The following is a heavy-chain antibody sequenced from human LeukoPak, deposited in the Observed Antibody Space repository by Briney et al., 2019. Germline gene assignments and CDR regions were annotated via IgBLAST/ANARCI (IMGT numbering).Heavy chain of an antibody. CDR2: MNPNSGNT. D-gene: IGHD3-16*02. J-gene: IGHJ5*02. Sequence: GASVKVSCKASGYTFTSYDINWVRQATGQGLEWMGWMNPNSGNTGYAQKFQGRVTMTRNTSISTAYMELSSLRSEDTAVYYCARGKGGSYYDYVWGSYRSNWLDPWGQGTLVTVSS. CDR1: GYTFTSYD. V-gene: IGHV1-8*01. CDR3: ARGKGGSYYDYVWGSYRSNWLDP.